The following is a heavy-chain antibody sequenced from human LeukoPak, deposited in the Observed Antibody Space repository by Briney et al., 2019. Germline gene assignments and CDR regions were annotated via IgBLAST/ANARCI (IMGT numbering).Heavy chain of an antibody. CDR1: GFTFDDYA. V-gene: IGHV3-9*01. D-gene: IGHD3-16*01. J-gene: IGHJ4*02. CDR2: ISWNSGDI. CDR3: AKGNDLED. Sequence: GGSLRLSCAASGFTFDDYAMHWVRQAPGKGLEWVSGISWNSGDIGYADSVKGRFTISRDNSKNTLYLQMNSLRAEDTAVYYCAKGNDLEDWGQGTLVTVSS.